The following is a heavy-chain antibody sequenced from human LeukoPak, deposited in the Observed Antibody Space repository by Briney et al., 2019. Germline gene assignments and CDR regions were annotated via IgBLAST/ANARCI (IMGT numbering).Heavy chain of an antibody. D-gene: IGHD2-21*02. V-gene: IGHV4-39*01. CDR2: IFYSGST. CDR1: GVSISTTHYY. Sequence: SETLSLTCAVSGVSISTTHYYWAWIRQPPGKTLEWIANIFYSGSTYYNLSLRSRVTISVDTSTNEFSLKLSSVAATDTAVYYCARGGFYCGDDCYVDYWGQGTLVTVSS. J-gene: IGHJ4*02. CDR3: ARGGFYCGDDCYVDY.